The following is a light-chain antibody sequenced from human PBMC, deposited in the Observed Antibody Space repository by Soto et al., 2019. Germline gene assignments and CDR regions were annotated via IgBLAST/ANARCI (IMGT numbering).Light chain of an antibody. CDR3: QKDDSAPGT. CDR2: GAS. V-gene: IGKV1-27*01. CDR1: QGISNY. J-gene: IGKJ1*01. Sequence: DIQMTQSPSSLSASVGDRVTITCRASQGISNYLARNKQRPGKVPKLLIYGASTLQSGVPSRFSVSGSVTDFTLTISSLQPEDVATYYCQKDDSAPGTFGQGTKVEIK.